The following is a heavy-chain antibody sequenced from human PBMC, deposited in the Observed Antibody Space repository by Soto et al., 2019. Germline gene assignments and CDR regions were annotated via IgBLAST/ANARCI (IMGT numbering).Heavy chain of an antibody. J-gene: IGHJ4*02. V-gene: IGHV4-59*01. D-gene: IGHD3-3*01. CDR3: ARVYQEALEWLYFDY. CDR1: GGSISSYY. CDR2: IYYSGST. Sequence: PSETLSLTCTVSGGSISSYYWSWIRQPPGKGLEWIGYIYYSGSTNYNPSLKSRVTISVDTSKNQFSLKLSSVTAADTAVYYCARVYQEALEWLYFDYWGQGTLVTVSS.